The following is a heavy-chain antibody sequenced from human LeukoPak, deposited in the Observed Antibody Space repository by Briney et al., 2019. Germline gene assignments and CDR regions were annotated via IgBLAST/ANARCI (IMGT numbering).Heavy chain of an antibody. CDR1: GYTLTELS. V-gene: IGHV1-24*01. J-gene: IGHJ4*02. Sequence: ASVKVSCKVSGYTLTELSMHWVGQAPGKGLEWMGGFDPEDGETIYAQKFQGRVTMTEDTSTDTAYMELSSLRSEDTAVYYCATGGAAALGLDYWGQGTLVTVSS. CDR2: FDPEDGET. D-gene: IGHD6-13*01. CDR3: ATGGAAALGLDY.